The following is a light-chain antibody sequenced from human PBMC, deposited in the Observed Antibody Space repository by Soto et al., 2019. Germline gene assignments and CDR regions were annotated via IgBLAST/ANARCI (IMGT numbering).Light chain of an antibody. Sequence: QSALTQPRSVSGSPGQSVTISCTGTSSDVGGHSYVSWYQQYPGKAPKLLLSSVSKRPSGVPDRFSGSKSGNTASLTISGLQAEDEADYYCCSYAGSYTYVFGTGTKLTVL. V-gene: IGLV2-11*01. CDR1: SSDVGGHSY. CDR3: CSYAGSYTYV. CDR2: SVS. J-gene: IGLJ1*01.